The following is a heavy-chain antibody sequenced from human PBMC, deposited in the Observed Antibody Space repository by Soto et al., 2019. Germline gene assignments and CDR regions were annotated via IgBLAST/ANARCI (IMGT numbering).Heavy chain of an antibody. CDR2: ISISGTAI. J-gene: IGHJ6*02. CDR3: AKDQKAMVRGLGLDQYYYAMGV. CDR1: GFTFRSYS. V-gene: IGHV3-48*02. D-gene: IGHD3-10*01. Sequence: PGGSLRLSCAASGFTFRSYSMNWVRQAPGKGLEWVSYISISGTAIYYADSVKGRFTISRDDAKNSLYLQMNSLRDEDTSVYYCAKDQKAMVRGLGLDQYYYAMGVWGQGTTVTVSS.